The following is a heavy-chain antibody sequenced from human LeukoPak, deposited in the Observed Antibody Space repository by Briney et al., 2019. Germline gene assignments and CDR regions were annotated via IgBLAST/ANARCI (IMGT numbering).Heavy chain of an antibody. Sequence: ASVKVSCKASGYTFTSYAMHWVRQAPGQRLEWMGWINAGNGNTKYSQKFQGRVTITRDTSASTAYMELSSLRSEDTAVYYCARGGDFWSGYYHFDYWGQGTLVTVSS. J-gene: IGHJ4*02. CDR2: INAGNGNT. V-gene: IGHV1-3*01. CDR3: ARGGDFWSGYYHFDY. CDR1: GYTFTSYA. D-gene: IGHD3-3*01.